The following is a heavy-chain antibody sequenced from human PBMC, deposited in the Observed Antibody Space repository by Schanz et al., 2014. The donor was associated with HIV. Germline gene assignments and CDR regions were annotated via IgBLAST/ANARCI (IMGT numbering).Heavy chain of an antibody. D-gene: IGHD3-3*01. CDR1: GFTFGDFG. CDR3: ARVVVMDDFWSGYYGNWFDP. V-gene: IGHV3-7*01. Sequence: EVQLVESGGGLVKPGRSLRLSCTASGFTFGDFGMSWFRQAPGKGLEWGANKKQEGSEKYYVDSVKGRFTISRDNAKNSLYLQMNSLRAEDTAVYYCARVVVMDDFWSGYYGNWFDPWGQGTLVTVSS. J-gene: IGHJ5*02. CDR2: KKQEGSEK.